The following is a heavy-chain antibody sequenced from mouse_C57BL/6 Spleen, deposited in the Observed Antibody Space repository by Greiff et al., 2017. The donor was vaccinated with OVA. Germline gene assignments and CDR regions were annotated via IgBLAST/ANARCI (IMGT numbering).Heavy chain of an antibody. CDR1: GFNIKNTY. CDR3: ASGLLSYAMDY. D-gene: IGHD2-10*01. J-gene: IGHJ4*01. V-gene: IGHV14-3*01. Sequence: EVQVVESVAELVRPGASVKLSCTASGFNIKNTYMHWVKQRPEQGLAWLGRIDPANGNTKYAPKFQGKATITADTSSNTAYLQLSSLTSEDTAIYYCASGLLSYAMDYWGQGTSVTVSS. CDR2: IDPANGNT.